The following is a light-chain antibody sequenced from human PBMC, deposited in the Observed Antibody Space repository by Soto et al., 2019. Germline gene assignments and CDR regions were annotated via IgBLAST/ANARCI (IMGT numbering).Light chain of an antibody. CDR3: QQYHKWPPWT. J-gene: IGKJ1*01. CDR1: QSVSDN. Sequence: EIVMTQSPATLSVSPGERATLSCRASQSVSDNLAWYQQKPGQAPRLLIYGASTRAAGIPARLSGSGSGTEFTLTISSLQSEDFAIYFCQQYHKWPPWTFDQGTRVQI. CDR2: GAS. V-gene: IGKV3-15*01.